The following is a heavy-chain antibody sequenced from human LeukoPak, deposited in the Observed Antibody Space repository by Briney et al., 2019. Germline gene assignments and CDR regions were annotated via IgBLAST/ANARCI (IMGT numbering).Heavy chain of an antibody. D-gene: IGHD4-17*01. CDR2: IYYSGST. J-gene: IGHJ4*02. CDR3: ARGQRTMTTVTSFDY. Sequence: PSETLSLTCTVSGGSISSSSYYWGWIRQPPGKGLEWIGSIYYSGSTYYNPSLKSRVTISVDTSKNHFSLKLSPVTAADTAVYYCARGQRTMTTVTSFDYWGQGTLVTVSS. V-gene: IGHV4-39*02. CDR1: GGSISSSSYY.